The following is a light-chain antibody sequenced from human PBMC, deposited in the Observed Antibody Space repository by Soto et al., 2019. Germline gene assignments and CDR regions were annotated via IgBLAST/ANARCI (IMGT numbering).Light chain of an antibody. CDR1: SSDIGSYNY. V-gene: IGLV2-8*01. CDR2: EVS. J-gene: IGLJ1*01. CDR3: SSYADTNNLLYV. Sequence: LTQPPSASGSPGQSVTISCTGTSSDIGSYNYVSWYQQHPGKAPRLLIYEVSQRPSGVPDRFSGSKSANTASLTVSGLQPEDEADYYCSSYADTNNLLYVFGTGTKVTVL.